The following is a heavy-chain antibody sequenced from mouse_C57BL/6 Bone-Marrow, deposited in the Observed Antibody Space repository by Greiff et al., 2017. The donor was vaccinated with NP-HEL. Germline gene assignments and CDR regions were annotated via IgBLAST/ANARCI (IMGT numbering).Heavy chain of an antibody. CDR3: ARGFFGYATY. D-gene: IGHD2-2*01. CDR2: IYPGSGNT. CDR1: GYSFTSYY. J-gene: IGHJ3*01. Sequence: VKLMESGPELVKPGASVKISCKASGYSFTSYYIHWVKQRPGQGLEWIGWIYPGSGNTKYNEKFKGKATLTADTSSSTAYMQLSSLTSEDSAVYYCARGFFGYATYWGQGTLVTVSA. V-gene: IGHV1-66*01.